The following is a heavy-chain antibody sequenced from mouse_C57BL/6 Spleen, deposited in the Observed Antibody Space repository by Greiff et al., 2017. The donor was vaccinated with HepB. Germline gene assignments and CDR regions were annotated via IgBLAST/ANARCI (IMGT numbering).Heavy chain of an antibody. V-gene: IGHV1-26*01. CDR1: GYTFTDYY. J-gene: IGHJ4*01. CDR2: INPNNGGT. CDR3: ARLFSYYAMDY. Sequence: EVQLQQSGPELVKPGASVKISCKASGYTFTDYYMNWVKQSHGKSLEWIGDINPNNGGTSYNQKFKGKATLTVDKSSSTAYMELRSLTSEDSAVYYCARLFSYYAMDYRGQGTSVTVSS. D-gene: IGHD5-2*01.